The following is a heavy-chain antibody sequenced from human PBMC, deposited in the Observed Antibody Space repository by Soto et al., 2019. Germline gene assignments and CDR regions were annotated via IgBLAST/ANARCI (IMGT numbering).Heavy chain of an antibody. V-gene: IGHV4-59*08. CDR1: GGSISTYY. CDR3: SRGGHCTDGVCSALDY. D-gene: IGHD2-8*01. J-gene: IGHJ4*02. CDR2: IYYGGSA. Sequence: QVQLQQSGPGLVKPSETLSLTCTVSGGSISTYYWSWIRQPPGKGLEWIGYIYYGGSANYNPSLGSRVNISLDRSKKQFSLRLNSVTAADTAVYYCSRGGHCTDGVCSALDYWGQGTLVTVSS.